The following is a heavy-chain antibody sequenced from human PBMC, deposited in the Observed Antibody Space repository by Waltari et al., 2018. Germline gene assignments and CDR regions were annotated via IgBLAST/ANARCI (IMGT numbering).Heavy chain of an antibody. V-gene: IGHV3-53*02. J-gene: IGHJ4*02. CDR2: IYSGGST. CDR1: GLTVSSDF. D-gene: IGHD5-18*01. CDR3: AREGVDTANDY. Sequence: EVRLVETGGGLIQPGGSLRLSCAASGLTVSSDFMSWVRQAPGKGLECVSGIYSGGSTYDADAVKGRFTISRDNSKNTVYLQMNSLRVEDTAVYYCAREGVDTANDYWGQGTLVTVSS.